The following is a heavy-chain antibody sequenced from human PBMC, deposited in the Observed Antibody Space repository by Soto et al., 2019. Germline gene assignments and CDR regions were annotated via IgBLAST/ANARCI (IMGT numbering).Heavy chain of an antibody. V-gene: IGHV3-9*01. Sequence: GGSLRLSCAASGFTFGDYAMHWVRQHPGKGLEWVSGITWSSGVMAYADSVKGRFTISRDNAKNFLYLQMNSLRAEDTALYYCVKDIHGRDGRYLPFGLVVWGRGLTLT. J-gene: IGHJ6*02. CDR1: GFTFGDYA. CDR3: VKDIHGRDGRYLPFGLVV. D-gene: IGHD2-21*01. CDR2: ITWSSGVM.